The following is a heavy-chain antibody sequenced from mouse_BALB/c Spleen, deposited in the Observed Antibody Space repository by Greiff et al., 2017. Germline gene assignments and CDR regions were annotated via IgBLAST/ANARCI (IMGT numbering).Heavy chain of an antibody. CDR2: ISYSGST. Sequence: VQLKESGPGLVKPSQSLSLTCTVTGYSITSDYAWNWIRQFPGNKLEWMGYISYSGSTSYNPSLKSRISITRDTSKNQFFLQLNSVTTEDTATYYCARLRFYGNYWYFDVWGAGTTVTVSS. CDR1: GYSITSDYA. D-gene: IGHD2-1*01. J-gene: IGHJ1*01. CDR3: ARLRFYGNYWYFDV. V-gene: IGHV3-2*02.